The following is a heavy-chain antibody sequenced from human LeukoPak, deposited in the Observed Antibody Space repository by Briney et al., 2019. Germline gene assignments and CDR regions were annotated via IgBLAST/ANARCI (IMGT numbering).Heavy chain of an antibody. CDR3: ARDAGDTAMVNYFDY. CDR1: GFTFNDYA. J-gene: IGHJ4*02. V-gene: IGHV3-33*08. CDR2: IWYDGSNK. Sequence: GGSLRLSCAASGFTFNDYAINWVRQAPGKGLEWVAVIWYDGSNKYYADSVKGRFTISRDNSKNTLYLQMNSLRAEDTAVYYCARDAGDTAMVNYFDYWGQGTLVTVSS. D-gene: IGHD5-18*01.